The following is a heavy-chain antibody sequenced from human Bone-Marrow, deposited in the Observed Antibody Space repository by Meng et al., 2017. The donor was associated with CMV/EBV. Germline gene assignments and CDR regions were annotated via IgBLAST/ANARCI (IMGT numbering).Heavy chain of an antibody. D-gene: IGHD6-19*01. Sequence: GESLKISCAASGFTVSSNYMSWVRQAPGKGLEWVSVIYSGGSTYYADSVKGRFTISRDTSKNTLYLQINSLRADDTAVYCCASGVAVAGEYYFDYWGQGTLVTVSS. V-gene: IGHV3-66*02. J-gene: IGHJ4*02. CDR1: GFTVSSNY. CDR2: IYSGGST. CDR3: ASGVAVAGEYYFDY.